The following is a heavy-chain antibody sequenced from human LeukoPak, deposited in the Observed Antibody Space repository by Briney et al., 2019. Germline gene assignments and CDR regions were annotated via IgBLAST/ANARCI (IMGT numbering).Heavy chain of an antibody. V-gene: IGHV3-30*03. CDR2: ISFDINDR. D-gene: IGHD3-22*01. CDR1: EFTFSKYG. Sequence: GGSLRLSCAASEFTFSKYGMHWVRQAPGKGLEWVASISFDINDRKYAESVRGRFTISRDNSKNSLYLQMNSLRAEDTAVYYCARGVRDVYDSSGFNNWGQGTLVTVSS. CDR3: ARGVRDVYDSSGFNN. J-gene: IGHJ4*02.